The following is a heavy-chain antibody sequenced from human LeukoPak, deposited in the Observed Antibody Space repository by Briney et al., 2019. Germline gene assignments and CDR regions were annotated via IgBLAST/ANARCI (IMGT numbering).Heavy chain of an antibody. CDR1: RFIISDYW. CDR2: IKQDGSEK. Sequence: PGGSLRLSCVASRFIISDYWMNWVRQAPGKGLEWVANIKQDGSEKYYVDSVKGQFTISRDNAKNSVYLQMNSLRAEDTAVYYCARGFDGANAFDLWGQGTLVTVSS. CDR3: ARGFDGANAFDL. V-gene: IGHV3-7*01. J-gene: IGHJ3*01.